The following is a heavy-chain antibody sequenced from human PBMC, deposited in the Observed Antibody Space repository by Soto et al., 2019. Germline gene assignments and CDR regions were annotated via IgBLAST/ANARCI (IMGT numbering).Heavy chain of an antibody. CDR1: GGTFSSYT. J-gene: IGHJ4*02. D-gene: IGHD3-16*01. Sequence: QVQLVQSGAEVKKPGSSVKVSCKASGGTFSSYTISWVRQAPGQGLEWMGRIIPILGIANYAQKFQGRVTFTGENSRSTAYMGLSSLRSEDPAVYYCERVLWGGEHYWGQEPLVTVSS. CDR3: ERVLWGGEHY. CDR2: IIPILGIA. V-gene: IGHV1-69*02.